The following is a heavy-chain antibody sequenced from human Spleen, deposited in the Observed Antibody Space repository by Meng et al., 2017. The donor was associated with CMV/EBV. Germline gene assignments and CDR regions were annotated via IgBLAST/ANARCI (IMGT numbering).Heavy chain of an antibody. D-gene: IGHD5-18*01. J-gene: IGHJ6*02. CDR1: GGSISSYY. CDR3: ASDSAWIRYGMDV. CDR2: IYYSGST. V-gene: IGHV4-59*01. Sequence: SETLSLTCTVSGGSISSYYWSWIRQPPGKGLEWIGYIYYSGSTNYNPPLKSRVTISVDTSKTQFSLKLSSVTAADTAVYYCASDSAWIRYGMDVWGQGTTVTVSS.